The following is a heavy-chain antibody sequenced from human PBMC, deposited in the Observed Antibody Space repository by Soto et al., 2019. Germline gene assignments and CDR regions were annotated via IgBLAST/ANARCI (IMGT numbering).Heavy chain of an antibody. CDR1: GFTFSGYV. V-gene: IGHV3-30*18. J-gene: IGHJ4*02. CDR3: AKDRGDGYKAFDY. Sequence: GGSLRLSCAASGFTFSGYVMHWVRQAPGKGLEWVAVIAYDGSNKYYADSVKGRFTISRDNSKNTLNLQMNSLRAEDTAVYYCAKDRGDGYKAFDYWGQGTLVTVSS. D-gene: IGHD5-12*01. CDR2: IAYDGSNK.